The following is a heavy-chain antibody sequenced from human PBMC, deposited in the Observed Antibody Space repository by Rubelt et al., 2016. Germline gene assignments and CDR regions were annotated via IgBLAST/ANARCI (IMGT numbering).Heavy chain of an antibody. CDR3: ASERNYDSRYFDL. CDR2: NPSGGST. V-gene: IGHV1-46*01. J-gene: IGHJ2*01. D-gene: IGHD3-22*01. Sequence: NPSGGSTSYAQKFQGRVTMTRDTSTSTVYMELRSLRSEDTAVYYCASERNYDSRYFDLWGRGTLVTVSS.